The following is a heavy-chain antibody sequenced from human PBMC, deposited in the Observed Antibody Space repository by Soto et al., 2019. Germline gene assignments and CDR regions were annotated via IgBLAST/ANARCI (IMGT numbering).Heavy chain of an antibody. D-gene: IGHD2-15*01. J-gene: IGHJ6*02. CDR1: GGSVSSGSYY. CDR3: ARDPTPLGYCSGGSCFSGMDV. Sequence: SETLSLTCTVSGGSVSSGSYYWSWIRQPPGKGLEWIGYIYYSGSTNYNPSLKSRVTISVDTSKNQFSLKLSSVTAADTAVYYCARDPTPLGYCSGGSCFSGMDVWGQGTTVTVSS. V-gene: IGHV4-61*01. CDR2: IYYSGST.